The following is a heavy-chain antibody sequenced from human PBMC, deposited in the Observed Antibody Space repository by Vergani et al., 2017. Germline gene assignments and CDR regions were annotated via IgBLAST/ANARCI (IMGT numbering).Heavy chain of an antibody. CDR2: IYYSGST. Sequence: QVQLQESGPGLVKPSETLSLTCTVSGGSISSYYWSWIRQPPGKGLEWIGYIYYSGSTNYNPSLTSRVTISVDTSKNQFSLKLSSVTAVDTAVYYCARDARIAVAGNQPPYYYYYYMDVWGKGTTVTVSS. J-gene: IGHJ6*03. CDR1: GGSISSYY. D-gene: IGHD6-19*01. V-gene: IGHV4-59*12. CDR3: ARDARIAVAGNQPPYYYYYYMDV.